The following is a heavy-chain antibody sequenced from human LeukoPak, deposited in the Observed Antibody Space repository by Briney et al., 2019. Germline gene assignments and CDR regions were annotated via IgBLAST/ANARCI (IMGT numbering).Heavy chain of an antibody. Sequence: SETLSLTCTVSGGSISSSSYYWGWIRQPPGKGLGWIGSIYYSGSTYYNPSLKSRVTISVDTSNNQFSLKLSSVTAADTAVYYSARADSSGYDNWFDPWGQGTLVTVSS. V-gene: IGHV4-39*02. CDR1: GGSISSSSYY. CDR3: ARADSSGYDNWFDP. D-gene: IGHD3-22*01. J-gene: IGHJ5*02. CDR2: IYYSGST.